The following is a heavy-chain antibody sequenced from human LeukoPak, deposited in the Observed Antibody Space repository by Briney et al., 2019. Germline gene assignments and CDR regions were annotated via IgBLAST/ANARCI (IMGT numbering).Heavy chain of an antibody. CDR3: ARSSNYDFWSGYSNWFDP. V-gene: IGHV1-8*01. CDR2: MNPNRGNT. J-gene: IGHJ5*02. CDR1: GYTFTSYD. Sequence: ASVKVSCNASGYTFTSYDINWVRQATGQGLEWMGWMNPNRGNTGYAQKFQVRVTMTRNTSISTAYMELSSLRSEDTAGYYCARSSNYDFWSGYSNWFDPWGQGTLVTVSS. D-gene: IGHD3-3*01.